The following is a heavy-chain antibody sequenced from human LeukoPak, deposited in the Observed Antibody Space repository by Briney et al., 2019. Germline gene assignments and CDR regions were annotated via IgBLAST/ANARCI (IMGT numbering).Heavy chain of an antibody. CDR1: GGSISSSSYY. CDR3: ARHPYFDWLLLHYFDY. J-gene: IGHJ4*02. D-gene: IGHD3-9*01. CDR2: IYYSGST. V-gene: IGHV4-39*01. Sequence: SETLSLTCTVPGGSISSSSYYWGWIRQPPGKGLEWIGSIYYSGSTYYNPSLKSRVTISVDTSKNQFSLKLSSVTAADTAVYYCARHPYFDWLLLHYFDYWGQGTLVTVSS.